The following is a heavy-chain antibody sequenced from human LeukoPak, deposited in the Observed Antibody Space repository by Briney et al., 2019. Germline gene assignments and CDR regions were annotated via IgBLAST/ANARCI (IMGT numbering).Heavy chain of an antibody. CDR1: GGSISSTSYN. D-gene: IGHD3-22*01. CDR3: ASQPYYDSSGYYFY. Sequence: SETLPLTCTVSGGSISSTSYNWGWIRQPPGKGLEWIGSIYYSGSTFYSPSLKSRVTISINTSKNQFSLKLSSVTAADTAVYYCASQPYYDSSGYYFYWGQGTLVTVSS. J-gene: IGHJ4*02. V-gene: IGHV4-39*01. CDR2: IYYSGST.